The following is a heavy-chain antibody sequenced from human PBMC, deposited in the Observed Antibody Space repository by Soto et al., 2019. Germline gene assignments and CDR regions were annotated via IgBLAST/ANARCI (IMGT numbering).Heavy chain of an antibody. Sequence: NPSETLSLTCAVSGGSISSGGYSWSWIRQPPGKCLEWIGYIYHSGSTYYNPSLKSRVTISADRSKNQFSLKLSSVTAADTAVYYCATLTTVFSAFDIWGQGTMVTV. J-gene: IGHJ3*02. CDR1: GGSISSGGYS. CDR2: IYHSGST. CDR3: ATLTTVFSAFDI. D-gene: IGHD4-4*01. V-gene: IGHV4-30-2*01.